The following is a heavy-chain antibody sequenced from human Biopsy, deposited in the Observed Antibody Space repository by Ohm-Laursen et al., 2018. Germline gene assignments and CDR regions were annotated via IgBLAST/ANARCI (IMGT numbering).Heavy chain of an antibody. CDR1: GYTFSLYA. V-gene: IGHV1-18*01. CDR2: SSAYNGKT. J-gene: IGHJ4*02. D-gene: IGHD3-3*01. Sequence: SVKVSCKASGYTFSLYAIIWVRQAPGQGLEWMGWSSAYNGKTNYAQKFQGRLTMTTDTPTSTAYMELRSLRSDDTAVYYCARDRPSVSTYGVDWGQGTLVTVSS. CDR3: ARDRPSVSTYGVD.